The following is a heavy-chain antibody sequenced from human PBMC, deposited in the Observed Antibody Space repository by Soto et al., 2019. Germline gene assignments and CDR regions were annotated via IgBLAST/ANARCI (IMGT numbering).Heavy chain of an antibody. CDR2: TYYSGSA. J-gene: IGHJ6*02. D-gene: IGHD3-10*01. CDR1: GDSVTSVSDY. V-gene: IGHV4-61*01. CDR3: ARGVGFGYYYYHMDL. Sequence: SETLSLTCTVSGDSVTSVSDYWSWIRQPPGKGLEWIGYTYYSGSADYNPSLGSRVTISIDTSKNQFSLKLTSVTAADTAVYYCARGVGFGYYYYHMDLWGQGTTVTVSS.